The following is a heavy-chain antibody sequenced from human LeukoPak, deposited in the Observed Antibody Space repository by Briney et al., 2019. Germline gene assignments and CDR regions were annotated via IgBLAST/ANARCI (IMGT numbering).Heavy chain of an antibody. V-gene: IGHV3-23*01. CDR3: AKDSRGYSGIAYYFDY. D-gene: IGHD5-12*01. CDR2: ISDSSDST. Sequence: GGSLRLSCAASGFTFSSYGMSWVRQAPGKGLEWVSAISDSSDSTYYADSVKGRFTISRDNSKNTLYLQMNSLRAEDTAVYYCAKDSRGYSGIAYYFDYWGQGTLVTVSS. CDR1: GFTFSSYG. J-gene: IGHJ4*02.